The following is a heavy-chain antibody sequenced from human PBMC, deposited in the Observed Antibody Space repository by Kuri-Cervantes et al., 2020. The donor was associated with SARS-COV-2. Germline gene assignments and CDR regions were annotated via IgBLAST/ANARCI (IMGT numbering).Heavy chain of an antibody. CDR1: GFTFSDYY. CDR2: ISSSGSTI. J-gene: IGHJ4*02. Sequence: LSLTCAASGFTFSDYYMSWIRQAPGKGLEWVSYISSSGSTIYYADSVKGRFTISRDNAKNSLYLQMNSLRAEDTAVYYCARDPFYYDSSGYYAPPYYFDYWGQGTLVTVSS. D-gene: IGHD3-22*01. V-gene: IGHV3-11*04. CDR3: ARDPFYYDSSGYYAPPYYFDY.